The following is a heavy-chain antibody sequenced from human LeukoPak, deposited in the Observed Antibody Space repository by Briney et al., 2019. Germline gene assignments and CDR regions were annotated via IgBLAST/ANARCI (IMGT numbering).Heavy chain of an antibody. Sequence: PGGSLRLSCTVSGLTVSTNSMSWVRQTPGKGLEWVSFIYSGGSTHYSDSVKGRFTISRDNSKNTLYLQMNSLRAEDTAVYYCARRAGDYSHPYDYWGQGTLVTVSS. CDR2: IYSGGST. CDR3: ARRAGDYSHPYDY. CDR1: GLTVSTNS. J-gene: IGHJ4*02. D-gene: IGHD3-22*01. V-gene: IGHV3-53*01.